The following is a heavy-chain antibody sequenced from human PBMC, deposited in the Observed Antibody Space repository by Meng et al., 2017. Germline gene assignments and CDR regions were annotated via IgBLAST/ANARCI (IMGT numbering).Heavy chain of an antibody. J-gene: IGHJ3*02. V-gene: IGHV3-30*04. D-gene: IGHD2-15*01. CDR3: ARDLGWDIVVGFDI. CDR2: ISYDGSNK. Sequence: GESLKISCAASGFTFSSYAMHWVRQAPGKGLEWVAVISYDGSNKYYADSVKGRFTIYRDNSKNTLYLQMNSLRAEDTAVYYCARDLGWDIVVGFDIWGQGTMVTVSS. CDR1: GFTFSSYA.